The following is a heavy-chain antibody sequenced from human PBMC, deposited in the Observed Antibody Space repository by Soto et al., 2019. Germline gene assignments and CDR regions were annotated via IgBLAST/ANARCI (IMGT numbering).Heavy chain of an antibody. D-gene: IGHD3-3*01. CDR2: IKEDGSER. CDR3: ARDVGPVTIFGEALSGYFDF. Sequence: GGSLRLSCAVSGFSFGTYWMSWVRQAPGKGLEWLASIKEDGSERYYLDSVKGRYTISRDNAKDSLSLQMNSLRGEDTAFYYCARDVGPVTIFGEALSGYFDFWGQGTLVTVSS. CDR1: GFSFGTYW. J-gene: IGHJ4*02. V-gene: IGHV3-7*03.